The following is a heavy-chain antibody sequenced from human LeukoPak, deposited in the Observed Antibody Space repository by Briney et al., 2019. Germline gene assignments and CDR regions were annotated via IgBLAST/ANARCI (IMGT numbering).Heavy chain of an antibody. V-gene: IGHV4-38-2*01. Sequence: PSETLSLTCAVSGYSISSGYYWGWIRQPPGKGLEWIGSIYHSGSTYYNPSLKSRVTISVDTPENQLSLTIRSVTAADTAVYYCARRDISSGWSFDYWGQGTLVTVSS. J-gene: IGHJ4*02. CDR3: ARRDISSGWSFDY. CDR2: IYHSGST. CDR1: GYSISSGYY. D-gene: IGHD6-19*01.